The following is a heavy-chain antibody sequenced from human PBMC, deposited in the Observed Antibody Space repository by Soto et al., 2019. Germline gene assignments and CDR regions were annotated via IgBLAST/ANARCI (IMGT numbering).Heavy chain of an antibody. CDR3: ARDYPYYYDSSGYHGDY. CDR2: ISAYNGNT. D-gene: IGHD3-22*01. CDR1: GYTFTSYG. Sequence: GASVKVSCKASGYTFTSYGISWVRQAPGQGLEWMGWISAYNGNTNYAQKLQGRVTMTTDTSTSTAYMELRSLRSDDTAVYYCARDYPYYYDSSGYHGDYWGQGTLVTVSP. J-gene: IGHJ4*02. V-gene: IGHV1-18*01.